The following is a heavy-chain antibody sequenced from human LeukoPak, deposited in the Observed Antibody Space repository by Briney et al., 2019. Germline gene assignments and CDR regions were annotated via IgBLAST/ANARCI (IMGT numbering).Heavy chain of an antibody. CDR2: ISSSSSYI. V-gene: IGHV3-21*01. Sequence: TGGSLRLSCAASGFTFSSYSMNWVRQAPGKGLEWVSSISSSSSYIYYADSVKGRFTISRDNAKNSLYLQMNSLRAEDTAVYYCALSYGDYGRPNAFDIWGQGTMVTVSS. CDR1: GFTFSSYS. J-gene: IGHJ3*02. D-gene: IGHD4-17*01. CDR3: ALSYGDYGRPNAFDI.